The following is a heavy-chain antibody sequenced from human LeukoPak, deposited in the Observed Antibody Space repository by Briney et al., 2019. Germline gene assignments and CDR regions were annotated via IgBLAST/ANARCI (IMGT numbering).Heavy chain of an antibody. CDR2: VYFSGSTNYSPSLT. CDR3: ARAGAGRGYQLPFDC. J-gene: IGHJ4*02. V-gene: IGHV4-59*01. Sequence: PSETLSLTCTVSGGSISSYYWSWIRQPPGKGLEWIGYVYFSGSTNYSPSLTNYNPSLKSRVTISGDTSKNQFSLKLSSVTAADTAVYYCARAGAGRGYQLPFDCWGQGTLVPVSS. CDR1: GGSISSYY. D-gene: IGHD2-2*01.